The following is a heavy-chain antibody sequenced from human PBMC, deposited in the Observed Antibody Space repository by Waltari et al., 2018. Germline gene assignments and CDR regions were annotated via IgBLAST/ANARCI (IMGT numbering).Heavy chain of an antibody. Sequence: QITLKESGPTLVKPTQTLTLTCTFSGFSLSTSGVGVGWIRQPPGKALEWLALIYWDDDKRYSPSLKSRLTITKDTSNNQVVLTMTNMDPVDTATYYCAHRRPNYYDSSGYFDYWGQGTLVTVSS. CDR1: GFSLSTSGVG. CDR3: AHRRPNYYDSSGYFDY. D-gene: IGHD3-22*01. V-gene: IGHV2-5*02. CDR2: IYWDDDK. J-gene: IGHJ4*02.